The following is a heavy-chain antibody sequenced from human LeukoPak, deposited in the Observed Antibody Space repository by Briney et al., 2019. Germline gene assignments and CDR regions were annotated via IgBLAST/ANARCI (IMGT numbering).Heavy chain of an antibody. CDR1: GYSISSGYY. CDR2: IYHSGST. Sequence: SETLSLTCAVSGYSISSGYYWGWIRQPPGKGLEWIGSIYHSGSTYYNPSLKSRVTISVDTSKIQFSLKLSSVTAADTAVYYCARVSVTTNDYWGQGTLVTVSS. CDR3: ARVSVTTNDY. J-gene: IGHJ4*02. V-gene: IGHV4-38-2*01. D-gene: IGHD4-11*01.